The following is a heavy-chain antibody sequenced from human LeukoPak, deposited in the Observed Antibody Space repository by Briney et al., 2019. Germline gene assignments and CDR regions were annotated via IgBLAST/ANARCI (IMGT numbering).Heavy chain of an antibody. V-gene: IGHV3-11*06. CDR3: ARTGGYCSGGSCYPNWFDP. J-gene: IGHJ5*02. Sequence: GGSLRLSCAASGFTFSSYAMSWIRQAPGKGLEWVSYISSSSSYTNYADSVKGRFTISRDNAKNSLYLQMNSLRAEDTAVYYCARTGGYCSGGSCYPNWFDPWGQGTLVTVSS. CDR1: GFTFSSYA. CDR2: ISSSSSYT. D-gene: IGHD2-15*01.